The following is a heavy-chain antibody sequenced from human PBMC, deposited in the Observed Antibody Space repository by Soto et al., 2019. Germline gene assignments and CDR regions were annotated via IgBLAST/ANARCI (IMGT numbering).Heavy chain of an antibody. Sequence: GGSLRLSCAVSGLTFSSYGMHWVRQAPGKGLDWLALISYDDTYKYYADSVKGRFTISRDNSKNTLYLQMNSLRAEDTAVYYCAKDIGQVNYYDSRNHGFDYWGQGTMVTVSS. CDR2: ISYDDTYK. J-gene: IGHJ4*02. D-gene: IGHD3-22*01. CDR3: AKDIGQVNYYDSRNHGFDY. CDR1: GLTFSSYG. V-gene: IGHV3-30*18.